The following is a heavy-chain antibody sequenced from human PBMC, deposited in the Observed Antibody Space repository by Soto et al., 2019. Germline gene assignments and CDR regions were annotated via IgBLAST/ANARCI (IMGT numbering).Heavy chain of an antibody. Sequence: QVQLVQSGAEVKKPGASVKVSCKASGYTFTNFGISWVRQAPGQGLEWMGWISAYNGNTNYAQKFQGRVTMTTDTSTSPAYMEVRSLRFDATAVYYCARGGTPIAYWGQGTLVTVSS. CDR2: ISAYNGNT. D-gene: IGHD3-16*01. J-gene: IGHJ4*02. V-gene: IGHV1-18*01. CDR3: ARGGTPIAY. CDR1: GYTFTNFG.